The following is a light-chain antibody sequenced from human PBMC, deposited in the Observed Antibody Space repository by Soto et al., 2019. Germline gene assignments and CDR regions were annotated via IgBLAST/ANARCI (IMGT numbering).Light chain of an antibody. CDR2: SAS. CDR1: QSISSY. CDR3: QQSYRMYT. J-gene: IGKJ2*01. Sequence: DIQMTQSPSSLSASVGDRVTITCRARQSISSYLNWYQQKEGKAPELLIDSASSLQRGVPSRFSGRGPGADFTLTISSLQPEDVATYYCQQSYRMYTFGQGTKLEIK. V-gene: IGKV1-39*01.